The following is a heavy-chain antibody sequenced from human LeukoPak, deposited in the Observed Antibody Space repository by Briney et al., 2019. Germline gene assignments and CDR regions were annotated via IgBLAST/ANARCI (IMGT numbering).Heavy chain of an antibody. CDR2: IIPIFGTA. V-gene: IGHV1-69*13. CDR1: GGTFSSYA. Sequence: ASVKVSCKASGGTFSSYAISWVRQAPGQGLEWMGGIIPIFGTANYAQKFQGRVTITADESTSTAYMELSSLRSEDTAVYYCARGSCGWFIFYYFDYWGQGTLVTVSS. J-gene: IGHJ4*02. D-gene: IGHD6-19*01. CDR3: ARGSCGWFIFYYFDY.